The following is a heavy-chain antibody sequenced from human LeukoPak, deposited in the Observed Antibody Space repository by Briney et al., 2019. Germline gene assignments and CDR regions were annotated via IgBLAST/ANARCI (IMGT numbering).Heavy chain of an antibody. Sequence: PSETLSLTCTVSGGSISSSSYYWGWIRQPPGKRLEWIGSMDYSGSTYYNSSLKSRVTISVDTSKNQFSLKLSSVTAADTAVYYCAREVGQRYYGSGSYWRNNWFDPWGQGTLVTVSS. CDR2: MDYSGST. CDR1: GGSISSSSYY. D-gene: IGHD3-10*01. CDR3: AREVGQRYYGSGSYWRNNWFDP. J-gene: IGHJ5*02. V-gene: IGHV4-39*07.